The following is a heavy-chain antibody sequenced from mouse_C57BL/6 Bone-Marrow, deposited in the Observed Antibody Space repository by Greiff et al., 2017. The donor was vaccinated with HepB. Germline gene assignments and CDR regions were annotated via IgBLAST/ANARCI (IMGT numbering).Heavy chain of an antibody. V-gene: IGHV1-64*01. Sequence: QVQLQQPGAELVKPGASVKLSCKASGYTFTSYWMHWVKQRPGQGLEWIGMIHPNSGSTNYNEKFKSKATLTVDKSSSTAYMQLSSLTSEDSAVYYWVYDGYDGLYFDYWGQGTTLTVSS. J-gene: IGHJ2*01. CDR3: VYDGYDGLYFDY. CDR2: IHPNSGST. CDR1: GYTFTSYW. D-gene: IGHD2-3*01.